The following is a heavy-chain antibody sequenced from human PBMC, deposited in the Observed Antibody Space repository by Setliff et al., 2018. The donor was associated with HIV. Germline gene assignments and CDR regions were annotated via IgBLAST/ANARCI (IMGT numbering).Heavy chain of an antibody. CDR3: ATSGYSSSSWGDWFDH. V-gene: IGHV4-34*01. Sequence: SETLSLTCAVYAGSFSDYYWSWIRQPPGKGLEWIGEINHSGSTKYNQSLRSRLTISVDTSKNQFSLKLSPVTVADTAVYYCATSGYSSSSWGDWFDHWGQGTVVTVSS. CDR1: AGSFSDYY. J-gene: IGHJ5*02. CDR2: INHSGST. D-gene: IGHD6-6*01.